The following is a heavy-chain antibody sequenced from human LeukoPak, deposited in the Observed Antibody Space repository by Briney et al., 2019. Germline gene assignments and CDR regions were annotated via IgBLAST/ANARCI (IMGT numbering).Heavy chain of an antibody. J-gene: IGHJ6*03. CDR1: GGSISSYY. D-gene: IGHD5-18*01. CDR2: IYYSGST. V-gene: IGHV4-59*08. Sequence: PSETLSLTCTVSGGSISSYYWSWTRQPPGKGLEWIGYIYYSGSTNYNPSLKSRVTISVDTSKNQFSLKLSSVTAADTAVYYCATNSYGHYQYYYYMDVWGKGTTVTISS. CDR3: ATNSYGHYQYYYYMDV.